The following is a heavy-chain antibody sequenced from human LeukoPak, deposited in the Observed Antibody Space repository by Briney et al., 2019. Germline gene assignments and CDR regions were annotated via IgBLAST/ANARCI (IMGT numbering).Heavy chain of an antibody. Sequence: GGSLRLSCAASGFSFSRFGMNWVRQAPGKGLEWISYISSSSSAMHYADSVKGRFTISRDNAKNSLYLEMSSLRDEGTAVYYCAQKGGTDHWGRGTLVTVSS. CDR1: GFSFSRFG. J-gene: IGHJ4*02. V-gene: IGHV3-48*02. D-gene: IGHD2-15*01. CDR2: ISSSSSAM. CDR3: AQKGGTDH.